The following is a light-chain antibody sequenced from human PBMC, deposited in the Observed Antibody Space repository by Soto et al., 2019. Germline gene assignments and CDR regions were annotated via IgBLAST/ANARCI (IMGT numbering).Light chain of an antibody. V-gene: IGKV3-15*01. CDR3: QQHDQGWT. CDR2: GAS. Sequence: EMGMTQSPATLSVSLGERATLSCRASQSVRTKLVWYQQKPGQAPRLLIYGASTRATGIPARFSGSGYGTEFILTISNLQSEDFAVYYCQQHDQGWTFGQGTKVEIK. J-gene: IGKJ1*01. CDR1: QSVRTK.